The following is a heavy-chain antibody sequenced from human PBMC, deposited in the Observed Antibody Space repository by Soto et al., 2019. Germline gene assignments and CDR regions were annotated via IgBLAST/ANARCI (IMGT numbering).Heavy chain of an antibody. D-gene: IGHD3-10*01. J-gene: IGHJ5*01. V-gene: IGHV4-30-4*01. Sequence: PSETLSHTCTVSDDSISSGDYYWSWIRQPPGKGLEWIGYIYYSGSAYYNPSLKSRVSMSVDTSKKQFSLKLSSVTAADTAVYYCVRVEFYYSCFASWAQVPLLSGS. CDR3: VRVEFYYSCFAS. CDR2: IYYSGSA. CDR1: DDSISSGDYY.